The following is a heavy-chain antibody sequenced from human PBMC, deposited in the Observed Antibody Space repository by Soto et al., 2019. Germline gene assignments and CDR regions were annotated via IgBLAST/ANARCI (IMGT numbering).Heavy chain of an antibody. D-gene: IGHD6-19*01. V-gene: IGHV1-3*01. J-gene: IGHJ3*02. Sequence: ASVKVSCKASGYTFTSYAMHWVRQAPGQRLEWMGWINAGNGNTKYSQKYQGRDTITRDTSTSTTYMEMSSLRSEDTAVYYCARDLPPQQWLPNDAFDIWGQGTMVTVSS. CDR2: INAGNGNT. CDR3: ARDLPPQQWLPNDAFDI. CDR1: GYTFTSYA.